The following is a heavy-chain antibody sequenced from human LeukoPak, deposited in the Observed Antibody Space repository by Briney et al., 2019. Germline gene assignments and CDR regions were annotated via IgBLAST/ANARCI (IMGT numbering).Heavy chain of an antibody. CDR2: IIPIFGTA. Sequence: SVKVSCKASGGTFSSYAISWVRQAPGQGLEWMGGIIPIFGTANYAQKFQGRVTITADESTSTAYMELSSLRSEDTAVYYCAREVEHPYSGSYWPHFDYWGQGTLVTVSS. CDR1: GGTFSSYA. CDR3: AREVEHPYSGSYWPHFDY. V-gene: IGHV1-69*01. J-gene: IGHJ4*02. D-gene: IGHD1-26*01.